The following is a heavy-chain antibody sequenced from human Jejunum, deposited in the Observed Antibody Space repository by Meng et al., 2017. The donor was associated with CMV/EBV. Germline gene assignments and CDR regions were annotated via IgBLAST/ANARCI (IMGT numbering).Heavy chain of an antibody. J-gene: IGHJ6*02. CDR3: ARTNLHTHMDV. CDR1: GFTFSIYG. D-gene: IGHD2-2*02. Sequence: AASGFTFSIYGMHWVRQAPGKGLEWVAFIPYVGSNEFYADSVKGRFTISRDNSKNTVFLQMSSLRAEDTAVYYCARTNLHTHMDVWGQGTTVTVSS. V-gene: IGHV3-33*05. CDR2: IPYVGSNE.